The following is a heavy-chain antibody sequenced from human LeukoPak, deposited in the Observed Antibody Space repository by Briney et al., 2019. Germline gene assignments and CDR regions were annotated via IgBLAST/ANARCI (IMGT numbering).Heavy chain of an antibody. CDR2: IYTSGST. J-gene: IGHJ5*02. CDR3: ARGGNYWPQWWFDP. D-gene: IGHD1-26*01. V-gene: IGHV4-4*07. CDR1: GGSISSYY. Sequence: SETLSLTCTVSGGSISSYYWSWIRQPAGKGLEWIGRIYTSGSTNYNPSLKSRVTMSVDTSKNQFSLKLSSATAADTAVYYCARGGNYWPQWWFDPWGRGTLVSVSS.